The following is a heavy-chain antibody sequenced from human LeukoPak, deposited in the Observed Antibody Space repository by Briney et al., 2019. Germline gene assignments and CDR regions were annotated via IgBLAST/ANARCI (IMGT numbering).Heavy chain of an antibody. V-gene: IGHV3-30*01. CDR3: ASSRGYDSKGDY. D-gene: IGHD5-12*01. CDR1: GFTFSSYA. Sequence: GGSLRLSCAASGFTFSSYAMHWVRQAPGKGLEWVAVISYDGSNKYYADSVKGRFTISRDNSKNTLYLQMNSLRAEDTAVYYCASSRGYDSKGDYWGQGTLVTVSS. CDR2: ISYDGSNK. J-gene: IGHJ4*02.